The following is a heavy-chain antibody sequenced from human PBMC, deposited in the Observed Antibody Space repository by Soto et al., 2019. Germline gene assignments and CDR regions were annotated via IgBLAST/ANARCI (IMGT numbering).Heavy chain of an antibody. CDR1: GASITQYY. J-gene: IGHJ4*02. Sequence: SETLSLTCTVSGASITQYYWNWIRQSPGKGLEWIVSVSSTGSTNYNPSLKGRVTMSLDTSKNQVSLNVTSVTAADTAVYYCAATPRYWGQGRLVTVSS. CDR2: VSSTGST. CDR3: AATPRY. V-gene: IGHV4-59*01. D-gene: IGHD1-26*01.